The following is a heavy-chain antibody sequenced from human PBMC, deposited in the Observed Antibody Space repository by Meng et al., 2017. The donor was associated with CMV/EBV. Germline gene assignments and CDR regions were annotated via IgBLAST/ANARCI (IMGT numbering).Heavy chain of an antibody. CDR3: AGDRADRPPSLREVNHYYGMDV. CDR1: GYTFTSYG. V-gene: IGHV1-18*04. Sequence: ASVKVSCKASGYTFTSYGISWVRQAPGQGLEWMGWISAYNGNTNYAQTFQGRVTVTTDTSTSTAYMELRSLRSDDTAVYYCAGDRADRPPSLREVNHYYGMDVWGQGTTVTVSS. D-gene: IGHD3-16*01. CDR2: ISAYNGNT. J-gene: IGHJ6*02.